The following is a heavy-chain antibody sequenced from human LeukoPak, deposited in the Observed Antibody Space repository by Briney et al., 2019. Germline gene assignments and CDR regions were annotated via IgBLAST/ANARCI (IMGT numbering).Heavy chain of an antibody. D-gene: IGHD6-19*01. V-gene: IGHV3-23*01. CDR2: VNDGGDNT. J-gene: IGHJ4*02. CDR1: GFTFSSYA. CDR3: AKARGTTGWLPYFDY. Sequence: PGGSLRLSCSASGFTFSSYAMSWVRQAPGKGLEWVSSVNDGGDNTYYADYLRGRFTVSRDNSRNTLWLQMNSLRAEDTAIYYRAKARGTTGWLPYFDYWGQGALVTVSS.